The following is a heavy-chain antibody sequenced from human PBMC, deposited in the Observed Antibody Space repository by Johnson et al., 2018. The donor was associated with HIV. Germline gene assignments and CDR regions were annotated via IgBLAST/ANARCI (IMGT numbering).Heavy chain of an antibody. Sequence: VQVVESGGGLVQPGRSLRLSCAASGFTFDDYAMHWVRQAPGKGLEWVSGISWNSGSIGYADSVKGRFTISRDNAKNSLYLQMKSLIAEDTAVYYWARGLWLTPDVFDVWGQGTMVTVSS. J-gene: IGHJ3*01. CDR3: ARGLWLTPDVFDV. D-gene: IGHD6-19*01. CDR1: GFTFDDYA. CDR2: ISWNSGSI. V-gene: IGHV3-9*01.